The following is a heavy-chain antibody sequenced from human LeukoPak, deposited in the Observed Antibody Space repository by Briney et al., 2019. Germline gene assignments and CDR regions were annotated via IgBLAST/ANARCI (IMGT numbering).Heavy chain of an antibody. Sequence: GGSLRLSCAASGFTLSSYGMHWVRQAPGKGLEWVAVIWYDGSNKYYADSAKGRFTISRDNSKNTLYLQMNSLRAEDTAVYYCARDAHYDSSGYFDYWGQGTLVTVSS. CDR2: IWYDGSNK. J-gene: IGHJ4*02. D-gene: IGHD3-22*01. CDR3: ARDAHYDSSGYFDY. CDR1: GFTLSSYG. V-gene: IGHV3-33*01.